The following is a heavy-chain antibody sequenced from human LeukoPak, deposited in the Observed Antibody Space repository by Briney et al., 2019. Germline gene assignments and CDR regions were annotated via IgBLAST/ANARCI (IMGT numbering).Heavy chain of an antibody. Sequence: GESLKISCKGSGYSFTSYWIGWVRQMPGKSLEWMGIIYPGDSDTRYSPSFQGQVTISADKSISTAYLQWSSLKASDTAMYYCASTKRSGWYFPYFDYWGQGTLVTVSS. CDR1: GYSFTSYW. CDR2: IYPGDSDT. V-gene: IGHV5-51*01. CDR3: ASTKRSGWYFPYFDY. D-gene: IGHD6-19*01. J-gene: IGHJ4*02.